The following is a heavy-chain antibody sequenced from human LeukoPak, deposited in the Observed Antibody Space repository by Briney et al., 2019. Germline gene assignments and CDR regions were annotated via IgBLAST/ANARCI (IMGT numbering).Heavy chain of an antibody. CDR2: ISAYNGNT. J-gene: IGHJ6*03. D-gene: IGHD6-6*01. V-gene: IGHV1-18*01. Sequence: VASVKVSCKASGYTFTSYGISWVRQAPGQGLEWMGWISAYNGNTNYAQQLQGRVTMTTDTSTSTAYMELRSLRSDDTAVYYCARVIAARAGSYYYYYYMDVWGKGTTVTVSS. CDR1: GYTFTSYG. CDR3: ARVIAARAGSYYYYYYMDV.